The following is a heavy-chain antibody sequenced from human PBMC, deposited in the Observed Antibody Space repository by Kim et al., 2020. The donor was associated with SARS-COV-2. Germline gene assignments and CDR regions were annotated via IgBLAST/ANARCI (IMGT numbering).Heavy chain of an antibody. CDR1: GFTFRNFA. D-gene: IGHD1-26*01. J-gene: IGHJ4*02. CDR3: ARDSPGSIDY. Sequence: GGSLRLSCVASGFTFRNFAMHWVRQAPGKGLECVSLLSSDGRNIYYADSVKGRFTISRDNSKNTLYLQMNSQRREDTAIYFCARDSPGSIDYWGQGALVTVSS. CDR2: LSSDGRNI. V-gene: IGHV3-30-3*01.